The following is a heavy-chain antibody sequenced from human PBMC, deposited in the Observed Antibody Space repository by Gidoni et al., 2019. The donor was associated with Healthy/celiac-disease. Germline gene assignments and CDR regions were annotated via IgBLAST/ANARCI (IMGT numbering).Heavy chain of an antibody. D-gene: IGHD6-19*01. CDR2: IYTSGST. V-gene: IGHV4-61*02. Sequence: QVQLQESGPGLVKPSQTLSLTCTVSGGSISSGSYYWSWIRQPAGKGLEWIGRIYTSGSTNYNPSRKSRVTISVDTSKNQFSLKLSSVTAADTAVYYCARVGRSSGWYDYWGQGTLVTVSS. CDR1: GGSISSGSYY. J-gene: IGHJ4*02. CDR3: ARVGRSSGWYDY.